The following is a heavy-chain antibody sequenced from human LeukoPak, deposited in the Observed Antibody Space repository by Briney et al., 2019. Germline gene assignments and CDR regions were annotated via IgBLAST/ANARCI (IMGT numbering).Heavy chain of an antibody. D-gene: IGHD3-10*01. CDR1: GFTFSSYE. J-gene: IGHJ4*02. V-gene: IGHV3-48*03. Sequence: GGSLRLSCAASGFTFSSYEMNWVRQAPAKGLEWISYISSSSSTIYYADSVKGRFTISRDNAKNSLYLQMNSLRVEDTAVYYCARDQHGSGNYKCYVDYWGQGTLVTVSS. CDR2: ISSSSSTI. CDR3: ARDQHGSGNYKCYVDY.